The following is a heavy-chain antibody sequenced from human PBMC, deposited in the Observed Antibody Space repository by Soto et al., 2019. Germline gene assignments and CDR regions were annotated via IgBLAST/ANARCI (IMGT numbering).Heavy chain of an antibody. CDR2: IYYSGST. V-gene: IGHV4-30-4*01. Sequence: SETLSLTCTVSGGSISSGDYYWSWIRQPPGKGLEWIGYIYYSGSTYYNPSLKSRVTISVDTYKNKFSLKLSSVTAADTAVYYCASKILAAAGTFDYWGQGNLVTVSS. CDR1: GGSISSGDYY. CDR3: ASKILAAAGTFDY. D-gene: IGHD6-13*01. J-gene: IGHJ4*02.